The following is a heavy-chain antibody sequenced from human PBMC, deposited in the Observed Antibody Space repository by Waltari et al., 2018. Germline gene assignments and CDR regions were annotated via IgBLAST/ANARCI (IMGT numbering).Heavy chain of an antibody. CDR2: IMTDGSEE. J-gene: IGHJ3*02. V-gene: IGHV3-7*01. Sequence: EVQLVESWGGLVQPGGSLRLSCAASGFTLSSYWMSWVRQAPGKGLEWVANIMTDGSEEYYVDSVRGRFTISRDNAKNSLFLQMNSLRPEDTAVYYCARDQWFAFDIWGQGTMVTVSS. D-gene: IGHD3-22*01. CDR3: ARDQWFAFDI. CDR1: GFTLSSYW.